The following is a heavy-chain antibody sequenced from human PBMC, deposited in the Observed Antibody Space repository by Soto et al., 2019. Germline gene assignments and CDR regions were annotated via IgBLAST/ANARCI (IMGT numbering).Heavy chain of an antibody. CDR2: TSAYNGHT. D-gene: IGHD3-9*01. CDR3: ARDGAAHYDILTGYYSVGMDV. Sequence: GASVKVSCKASGYTFSSYGISWVRQAPGQGLEWMGWTSAYNGHTNYAQKFQGRVTMTTDTAASTAHMELRSLSSDDTALYYCARDGAAHYDILTGYYSVGMDVWGQGTTVTVSS. V-gene: IGHV1-18*01. CDR1: GYTFSSYG. J-gene: IGHJ6*02.